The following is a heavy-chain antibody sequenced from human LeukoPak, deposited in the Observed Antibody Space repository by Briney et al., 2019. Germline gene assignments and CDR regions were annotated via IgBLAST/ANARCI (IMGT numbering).Heavy chain of an antibody. J-gene: IGHJ4*02. CDR3: ARVRPYSSSWNFDY. D-gene: IGHD6-13*01. CDR1: GGSIKSNNW. CDR2: IYHSGST. Sequence: SETLSLTCAVSGGSIKSNNWWSWVRQPPGKGLEWIGEIYHSGSTNYNPSLESRVTVSVDKSKNQFSLDLTSVTAADTAVYYCARVRPYSSSWNFDYWGQGTLVTVSS. V-gene: IGHV4-4*02.